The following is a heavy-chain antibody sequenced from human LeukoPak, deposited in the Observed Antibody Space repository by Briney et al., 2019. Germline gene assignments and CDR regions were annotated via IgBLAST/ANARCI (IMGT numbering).Heavy chain of an antibody. CDR2: INHSGST. Sequence: SETLPLTCAVYGGSFSGYYWSWIRQPPGKGLEWIGEINHSGSTNYNPSLKSRVTISVDTSKNQFSLKLSSVTAADTAVYYCARARRGGWLQSGWFDPWGQGTLVTVSS. V-gene: IGHV4-34*01. J-gene: IGHJ5*02. CDR1: GGSFSGYY. CDR3: ARARRGGWLQSGWFDP. D-gene: IGHD5-24*01.